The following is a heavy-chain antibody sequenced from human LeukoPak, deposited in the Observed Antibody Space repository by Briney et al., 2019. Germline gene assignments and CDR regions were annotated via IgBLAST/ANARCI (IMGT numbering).Heavy chain of an antibody. D-gene: IGHD3-22*01. J-gene: IGHJ6*02. CDR3: ARDTVYYDSSGYHGMDV. CDR2: ISYDGSNK. V-gene: IGHV3-30*03. CDR1: GFTFSSYG. Sequence: LPGGSLRLSCAASGFTFSSYGMHWVRQAPGKGLEWVAVISYDGSNKYYADSVKGRFTISRDNSKNTLYLQMNSLRAEDTAVYYCARDTVYYDSSGYHGMDVWGQGTTVTVSS.